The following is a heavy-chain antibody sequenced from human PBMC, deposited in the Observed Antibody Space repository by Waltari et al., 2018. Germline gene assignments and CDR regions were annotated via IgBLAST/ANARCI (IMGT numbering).Heavy chain of an antibody. CDR2: ISSGSSYI. J-gene: IGHJ6*02. Sequence: EVQLVESGGGLVKPGGSLRLSCAASGFTFSSYSMNWVRQAPGKGLEWVSSISSGSSYIYYADSVKGRFTISRDNAKNSLYLQMNSLRAEDTAVYYCAREKGGLGGLDVWGQGTTVTVSS. V-gene: IGHV3-21*01. CDR3: AREKGGLGGLDV. CDR1: GFTFSSYS. D-gene: IGHD3-16*01.